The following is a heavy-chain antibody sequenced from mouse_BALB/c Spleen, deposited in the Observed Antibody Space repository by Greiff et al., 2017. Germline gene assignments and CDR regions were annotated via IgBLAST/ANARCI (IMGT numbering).Heavy chain of an antibody. Sequence: VQLKQSGTVLARPGASVKMSCKASGYSFTSYWMHWVKQRPGQGLEWIGAIYPGNSDTSYNQKFKGKAKLTAVTSASTAYMELSSLTNEDSAVYYCTIYGSSSYWYFDVWGAGTTVTVSS. D-gene: IGHD1-1*01. CDR1: GYSFTSYW. CDR3: TIYGSSSYWYFDV. CDR2: IYPGNSDT. J-gene: IGHJ1*01. V-gene: IGHV1-5*01.